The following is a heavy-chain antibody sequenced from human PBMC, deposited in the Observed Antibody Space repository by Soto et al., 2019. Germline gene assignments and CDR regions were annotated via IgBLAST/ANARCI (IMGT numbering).Heavy chain of an antibody. Sequence: QVQLQQSGPGLVKPSETLSLTCSVSSGPTSSHNWGWIRQTPGRGLEWIGYVYSTGGTSYNPSLNSRVTKSAHTSTHHTSLAPTSVTAADTAVYYCVRQGIGNLHGLVDVWGQGTTVRVSS. J-gene: IGHJ6*02. CDR2: VYSTGGT. V-gene: IGHV4-59*08. CDR1: SGPTSSHN. D-gene: IGHD1-1*01. CDR3: VRQGIGNLHGLVDV.